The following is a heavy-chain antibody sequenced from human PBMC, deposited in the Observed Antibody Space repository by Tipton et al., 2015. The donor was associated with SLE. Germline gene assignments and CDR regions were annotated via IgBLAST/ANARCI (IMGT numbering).Heavy chain of an antibody. CDR1: GFTFSSYA. CDR3: AKARTTVTSYDAFDI. J-gene: IGHJ3*02. D-gene: IGHD4-17*01. Sequence: SLRLSCAASGFTFSSYAMSWVRQAPGKGLEWVSAISDTAYYKNYADSVKGRFTISRDNSRNTLSLEMNSLRAEDTAVYYCAKARTTVTSYDAFDIWGQGTMVTVSS. V-gene: IGHV3-23*01. CDR2: ISDTAYYK.